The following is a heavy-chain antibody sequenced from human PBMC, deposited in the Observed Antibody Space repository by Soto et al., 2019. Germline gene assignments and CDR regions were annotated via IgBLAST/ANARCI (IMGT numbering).Heavy chain of an antibody. J-gene: IGHJ4*02. D-gene: IGHD3-3*01. Sequence: SETLSLTCAVYGGSFSGYYWSWIRQPPGKGLEWIGEINHSGSTNYNPSLKSRVTISVDTSKNQFSLKLSSVTAADTAVYYCASGYGGGVYWGQGTLVTVSS. V-gene: IGHV4-34*01. CDR3: ASGYGGGVY. CDR1: GGSFSGYY. CDR2: INHSGST.